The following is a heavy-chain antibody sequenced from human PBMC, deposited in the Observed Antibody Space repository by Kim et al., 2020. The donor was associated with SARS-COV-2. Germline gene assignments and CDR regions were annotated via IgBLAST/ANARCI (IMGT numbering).Heavy chain of an antibody. J-gene: IGHJ4*02. CDR3: AKGGGYGDYFDY. Sequence: YYADAVKGRFTISRDNSKNSLYLQMNSLRTEDTALYYCAKGGGYGDYFDYWGQGPLVTVSS. D-gene: IGHD1-26*01. V-gene: IGHV3-43*01.